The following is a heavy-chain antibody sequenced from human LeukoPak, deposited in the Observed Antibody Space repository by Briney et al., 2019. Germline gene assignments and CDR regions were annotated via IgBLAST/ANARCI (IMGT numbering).Heavy chain of an antibody. CDR1: GFTFSSYW. CDR3: TRDITLTRGGRSDY. Sequence: PGGSLRLSCAASGFTFSSYWMYWVRQAPGKGLVWVSRINSDGKTTNCADSVKGRFTISRDNAKNTLYLQMNSLRAEDTAVYYCTRDITLTRGGRSDYWGQGTLVTVSA. J-gene: IGHJ4*02. V-gene: IGHV3-74*01. D-gene: IGHD3-10*01. CDR2: INSDGKTT.